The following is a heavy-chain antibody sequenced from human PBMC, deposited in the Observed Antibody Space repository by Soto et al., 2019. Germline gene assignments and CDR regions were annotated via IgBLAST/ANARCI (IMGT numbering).Heavy chain of an antibody. V-gene: IGHV3-23*01. CDR1: GFTFSSYA. CDR2: IRGSGGST. CDR3: AKAPDSGYDYPYYFDY. Sequence: EVQLLESGGGLVQPGGSLRLSCAASGFTFSSYAMSWVRQAPGKGLEWVSAIRGSGGSTYYADSVKGRFTISRDNSKNTLYLQMNSLRAEDTAVYYCAKAPDSGYDYPYYFDYWGQGTLVTVSS. D-gene: IGHD5-12*01. J-gene: IGHJ4*02.